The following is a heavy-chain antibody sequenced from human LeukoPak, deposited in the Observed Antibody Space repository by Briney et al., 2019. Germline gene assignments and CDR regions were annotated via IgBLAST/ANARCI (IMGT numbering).Heavy chain of an antibody. CDR3: ARVSHYYDSSGYYYVRAFDI. J-gene: IGHJ3*02. CDR2: ISTSGST. Sequence: SETDTLTCTVSGGSISSYYWSWIRQPAGKGLEWIGRISTSGSTNYNPSLKRGVTISVDKSNNKFSLKLSSVTAADTAVYYCARVSHYYDSSGYYYVRAFDIWGQATMVTDSS. CDR1: GGSISSYY. D-gene: IGHD3-22*01. V-gene: IGHV4-4*07.